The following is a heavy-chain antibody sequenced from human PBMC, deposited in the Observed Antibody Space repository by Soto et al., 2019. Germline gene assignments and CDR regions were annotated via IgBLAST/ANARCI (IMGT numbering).Heavy chain of an antibody. CDR2: IIPIFGTA. J-gene: IGHJ6*02. D-gene: IGHD3-10*01. CDR1: GGTFSSYA. CDR3: AGPKVWFGELSPRMDV. Sequence: QVQLVQSGAEVKKPGSSVKVSCKASGGTFSSYAISWVRQAPGQGLEWMGGIIPIFGTANYAQKFQGRVTITADESTSTAYMELSSLRSEDTAVYYCAGPKVWFGELSPRMDVWGQGPTVTVSS. V-gene: IGHV1-69*01.